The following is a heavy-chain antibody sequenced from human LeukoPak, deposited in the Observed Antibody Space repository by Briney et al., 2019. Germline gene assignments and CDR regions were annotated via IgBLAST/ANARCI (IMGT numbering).Heavy chain of an antibody. Sequence: GGSLRLSCAASGFSFSNFWMSWFRQAPGKGLEWVADIKPDGSEKYYVASLRGRFTISRDNAKKSLFLQMDSLAAEDTAVYYCAHGYNSRPFDYWGQGTLVTVSS. V-gene: IGHV3-7*01. D-gene: IGHD5-24*01. J-gene: IGHJ4*02. CDR3: AHGYNSRPFDY. CDR2: IKPDGSEK. CDR1: GFSFSNFW.